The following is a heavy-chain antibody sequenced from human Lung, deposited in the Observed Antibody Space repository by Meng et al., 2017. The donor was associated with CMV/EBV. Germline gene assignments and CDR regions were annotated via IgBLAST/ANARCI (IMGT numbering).Heavy chain of an antibody. CDR3: TREGFDY. CDR1: GYTFNDYW. CDR2: IKPSTGDT. Sequence: QAQLVQSGVEVKKSGTSVKLSCKTSGYTFNDYWIHWVRQAPGQGLEWMGRIKPSTGDTSYAQKFRGRLTVTRDTPISTVYMEVNSLTSDDTAVYYCTREGFDYWGQGALVTVSS. J-gene: IGHJ4*02. V-gene: IGHV1-2*06.